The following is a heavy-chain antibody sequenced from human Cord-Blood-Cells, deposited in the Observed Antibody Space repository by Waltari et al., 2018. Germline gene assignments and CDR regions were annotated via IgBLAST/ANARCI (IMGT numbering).Heavy chain of an antibody. D-gene: IGHD6-6*01. CDR3: AREEAGVGSSSWFDP. CDR1: GYTLTSYG. V-gene: IGHV1-18*04. CDR2: ISAYNGNT. Sequence: QVQLVQSGAEVKKPGASVKVSCKASGYTLTSYGISWVRQAPGQGLEWMGWISAYNGNTNYAQKLQGRVTMTTDTSTSTAYMELRSLRSDDTAVYYCAREEAGVGSSSWFDPWGQGTLVTVSS. J-gene: IGHJ5*02.